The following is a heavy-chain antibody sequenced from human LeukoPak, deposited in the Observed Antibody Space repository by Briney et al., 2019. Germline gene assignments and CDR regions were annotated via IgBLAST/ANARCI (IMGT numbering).Heavy chain of an antibody. CDR2: ISYDGSNK. Sequence: GRSLRLSCAGSGFTFSSYGMHWVRQAPGKGLEWVAVISYDGSNKYYADSVKGRFTISRDNAKNSVYLQMNSLRAEDTALYYCARDGPVAGVELDQWGQGTLVIVSS. CDR3: ARDGPVAGVELDQ. CDR1: GFTFSSYG. V-gene: IGHV3-30*03. J-gene: IGHJ4*02. D-gene: IGHD6-19*01.